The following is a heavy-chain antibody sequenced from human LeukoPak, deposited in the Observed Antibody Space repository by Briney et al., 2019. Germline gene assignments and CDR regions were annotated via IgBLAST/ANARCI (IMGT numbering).Heavy chain of an antibody. CDR2: IYYSGST. CDR1: GGSFSGYY. J-gene: IGHJ4*02. V-gene: IGHV4-59*01. D-gene: IGHD5-18*01. Sequence: SETLSLTCAVYGGSFSGYYWSWIRQPPGKGLEWIGYIYYSGSTNYNPSLKSRVTISVDTSKNQFSLKLSSVTAADTAVYYCARAGSRYSYGYSDYWGQGTLVTVSS. CDR3: ARAGSRYSYGYSDY.